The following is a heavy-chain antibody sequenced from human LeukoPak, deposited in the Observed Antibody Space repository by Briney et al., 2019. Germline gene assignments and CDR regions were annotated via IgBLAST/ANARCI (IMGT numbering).Heavy chain of an antibody. CDR2: IRGSGGST. J-gene: IGHJ4*02. CDR1: GFTFSSYA. D-gene: IGHD2-2*01. CDR3: AKDLGMVGDQLLWLDRFDY. Sequence: GGSLRLSCAASGFTFSSYAMSWVRQAPGEGLEWVSAIRGSGGSTYYADSVKGRFTISRDNSKNTLYLQMNSLRAEDTAVYYCAKDLGMVGDQLLWLDRFDYWGQGTLVTVSS. V-gene: IGHV3-23*01.